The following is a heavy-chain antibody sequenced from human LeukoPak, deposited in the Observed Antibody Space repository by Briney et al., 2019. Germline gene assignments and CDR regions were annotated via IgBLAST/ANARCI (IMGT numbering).Heavy chain of an antibody. D-gene: IGHD6-19*01. CDR1: GFTFSSYS. V-gene: IGHV3-48*04. J-gene: IGHJ5*02. CDR3: AGVAVAGTGS. Sequence: GGSLRLSCAASGFTFSSYSMNWVRQAPGKGLEWVSYISSSSSTIYYADSVKGRFTISRDNAKNSLYLQMNSLRAEDTAVYYCAGVAVAGTGSWGQGTLVTVYS. CDR2: ISSSSSTI.